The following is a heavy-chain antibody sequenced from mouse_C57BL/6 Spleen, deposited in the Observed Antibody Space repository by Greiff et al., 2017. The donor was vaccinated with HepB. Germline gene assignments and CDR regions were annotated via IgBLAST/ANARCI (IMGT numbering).Heavy chain of an antibody. CDR2: IWRGGST. V-gene: IGHV2-5*01. CDR1: GFSLTSYG. CDR3: AKSYYGSSTGYFDY. Sequence: VQLQQSGPGLVQPSQSLSITCTVSGFSLTSYGVHWVRQSPGKGLEWLGVIWRGGSTDYNAAFMSRLSITKDNSKSQVFFKMNSLQADDTAIYYRAKSYYGSSTGYFDYWGQGTTLTVSS. D-gene: IGHD1-1*01. J-gene: IGHJ2*01.